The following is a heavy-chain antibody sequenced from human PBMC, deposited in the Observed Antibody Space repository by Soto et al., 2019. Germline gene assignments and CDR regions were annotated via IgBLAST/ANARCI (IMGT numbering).Heavy chain of an antibody. CDR1: GFTFSNAW. D-gene: IGHD6-13*01. V-gene: IGHV3-15*01. Sequence: EVQLVESGGGLVRPGGSLRLSCAASGFTFSNAWMSWVRQAPGKGLEWVGRIKSKTDGGTTDYAAPVKGRFTISRDDSKDTLYLQMNSLKTEDTAVYYCTTDLIVQQPALEGYWGQGTLVTVSS. CDR2: IKSKTDGGTT. CDR3: TTDLIVQQPALEGY. J-gene: IGHJ4*02.